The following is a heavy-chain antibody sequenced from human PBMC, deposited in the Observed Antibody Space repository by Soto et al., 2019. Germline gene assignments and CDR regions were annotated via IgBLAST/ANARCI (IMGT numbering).Heavy chain of an antibody. D-gene: IGHD4-4*01. J-gene: IGHJ4*02. CDR3: AREGQCAY. Sequence: EVQLVESGGGLVQPGGSLRLSCAASGFIFSSYWMSWVRQAPGKGLEWVANIKQDGSETYYVDSVKGRFTISRDNAKNSLYLQMNTLRAEDTAVYYCAREGQCAYWGQGTLVTVSS. CDR2: IKQDGSET. CDR1: GFIFSSYW. V-gene: IGHV3-7*03.